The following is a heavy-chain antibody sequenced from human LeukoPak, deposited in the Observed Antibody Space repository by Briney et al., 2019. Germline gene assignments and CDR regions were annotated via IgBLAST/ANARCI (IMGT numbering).Heavy chain of an antibody. J-gene: IGHJ4*02. CDR3: AKGPRPGSSGYPNLAH. D-gene: IGHD3-22*01. CDR1: GFTVSSNY. CDR2: IYSGSST. V-gene: IGHV3-53*01. Sequence: GGSLRLSCAASGFTVSSNYMNWVRQAPGKGLEWVSLIYSGSSTNYADSVKGRFTISRDNSKNTLYLQMNSLRVEDTAVYYCAKGPRPGSSGYPNLAHWGQGTLVTVSS.